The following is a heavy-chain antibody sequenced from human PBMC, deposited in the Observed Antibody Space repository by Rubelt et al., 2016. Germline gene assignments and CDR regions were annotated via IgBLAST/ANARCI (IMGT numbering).Heavy chain of an antibody. CDR3: AREGIAAAGTVDY. J-gene: IGHJ4*02. Sequence: QVQLQQWGAGLLKPSETLSLTCAVYGGSFSGYYWSWIRQPPGKGLEWIGSIYTSGSTNYNPSPRGRGTRSVETAKNQFSLKLGSGTAADKAVDYWAREGIAAAGTVDYWGQGTLVTVSS. V-gene: IGHV4-59*10. CDR2: IYTSGST. D-gene: IGHD6-13*01. CDR1: GGSFSGYY.